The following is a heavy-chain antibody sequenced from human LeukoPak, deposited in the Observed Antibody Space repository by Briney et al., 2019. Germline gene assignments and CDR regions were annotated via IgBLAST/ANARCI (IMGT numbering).Heavy chain of an antibody. J-gene: IGHJ5*02. CDR2: IYYSGST. CDR1: GGSISSSSYY. Sequence: SETLSLTCTVSGGSISSSSYYWGWIRQPPGKGLEWIGSIYYSGSTYYNPSLKSRVTISVDTSKNQFSLKLGSVTAADTAVYYCARHPDGRWLQLLDWFDPWGQGTLVTVSS. CDR3: ARHPDGRWLQLLDWFDP. D-gene: IGHD5-24*01. V-gene: IGHV4-39*01.